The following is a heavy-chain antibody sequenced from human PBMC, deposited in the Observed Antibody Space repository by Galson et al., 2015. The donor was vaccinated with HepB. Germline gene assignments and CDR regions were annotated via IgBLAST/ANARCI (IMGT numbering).Heavy chain of an antibody. D-gene: IGHD6-19*01. J-gene: IGHJ2*01. CDR3: ARTPDTSGRNYWYFDL. CDR1: GFSLSDSY. CDR2: ISSSAIII. Sequence: SLRLSCAASGFSLSDSYMSWIRQPPGKGLEWVSYISSSAIIIYYADSVKGRFTISRDNAKNSLYLQMNSLRAEDTAVYYCARTPDTSGRNYWYFDLWGRGTLVTVSS. V-gene: IGHV3-11*01.